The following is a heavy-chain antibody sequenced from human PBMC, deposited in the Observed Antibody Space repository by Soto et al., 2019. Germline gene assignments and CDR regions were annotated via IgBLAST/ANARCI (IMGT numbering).Heavy chain of an antibody. D-gene: IGHD3-3*01. J-gene: IGHJ3*01. V-gene: IGHV3-33*01. CDR1: GFTFSSYG. CDR2: IWSDGSNK. Sequence: QVQLVESGGGVAQPGRSLRLSCAASGFTFSSYGMHWVRQAPGKGLEWVAGIWSDGSNKYYADSVKGRFTISRDNSKNTLYLQMNSLRAEDTAVYYCAREERITIFGVVIQGGNAFDLWGQGTMVTVSS. CDR3: AREERITIFGVVIQGGNAFDL.